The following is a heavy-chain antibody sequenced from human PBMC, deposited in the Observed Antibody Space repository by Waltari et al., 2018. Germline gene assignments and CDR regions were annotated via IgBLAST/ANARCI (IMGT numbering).Heavy chain of an antibody. D-gene: IGHD6-13*01. V-gene: IGHV3-21*01. CDR1: GFTFRSYS. Sequence: EVQLVESGGGLVKPGGSLRLSSAASGFTFRSYSMNWVRQAPGKGLEWVSSISSSSSYIYYADSVKGRFTISRDNAKNSLYLQMNSLRAEDTAVYYCARGEQLFDYWGQGTLVTVSS. CDR3: ARGEQLFDY. CDR2: ISSSSSYI. J-gene: IGHJ4*02.